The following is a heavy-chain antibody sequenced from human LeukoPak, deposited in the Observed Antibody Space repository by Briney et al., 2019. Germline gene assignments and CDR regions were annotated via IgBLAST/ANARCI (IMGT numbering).Heavy chain of an antibody. V-gene: IGHV4-61*08. J-gene: IGHJ4*02. Sequence: SQTLSLTCAVSGSSISSGGYYWSWIRQPPGKGLEWIGYIYYSGSTNYNPSLKSRVTISVDTSKNQLSLKLSSVTAADTAVYYCARDGYSSGWYVFDYWGQGTLVTVSS. CDR3: ARDGYSSGWYVFDY. D-gene: IGHD6-19*01. CDR2: IYYSGST. CDR1: GSSISSGGYY.